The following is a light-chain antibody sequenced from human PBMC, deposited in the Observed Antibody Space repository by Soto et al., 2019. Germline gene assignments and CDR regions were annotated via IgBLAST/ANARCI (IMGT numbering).Light chain of an antibody. J-gene: IGLJ1*01. Sequence: QSVLTQPPSVSAAPGQKVTISCSGSSSNIGGNSVSWYQQLPGTAPKLMIYDVSKRPSGVPDRFSGSKSGNTASLTISGLQAEDEADYYCCSYAGSSYVFGTGTKVTVL. CDR2: DVS. CDR1: SSNIGGNS. CDR3: CSYAGSSYV. V-gene: IGLV2-11*01.